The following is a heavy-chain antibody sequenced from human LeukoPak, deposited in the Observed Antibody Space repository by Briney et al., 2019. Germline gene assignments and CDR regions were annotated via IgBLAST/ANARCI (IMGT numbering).Heavy chain of an antibody. V-gene: IGHV3-30*18. CDR2: ISYDGTSK. J-gene: IGHJ4*02. CDR3: AKGAGQWWAFDY. Sequence: GRSLRLSCAASGFTFSSYGMHWARQAPGKGLEWVAFISYDGTSKNYADSVKGRFTISRDNLKNTQYLQMNSLRAEDTAVYHCAKGAGQWWAFDYWGQGILVTVSS. D-gene: IGHD2-15*01. CDR1: GFTFSSYG.